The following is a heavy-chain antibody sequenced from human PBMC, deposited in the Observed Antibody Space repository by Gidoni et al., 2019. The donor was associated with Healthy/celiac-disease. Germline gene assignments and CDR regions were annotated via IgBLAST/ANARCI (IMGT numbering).Heavy chain of an antibody. CDR1: GFTFSSYA. CDR2: ISYDGSNK. J-gene: IGHJ4*02. D-gene: IGHD6-6*01. V-gene: IGHV3-30-3*01. CDR3: ARDRQGYSSSSGVDY. Sequence: QVQLVESGGGVVQPGRSLRLSCAASGFTFSSYAMHWVRQAPGTGLEWVAVISYDGSNKYYADSVKGRFTISRDNSKNTLYLQMNSLRAEDTAVYYCARDRQGYSSSSGVDYWGQGTLVTVSS.